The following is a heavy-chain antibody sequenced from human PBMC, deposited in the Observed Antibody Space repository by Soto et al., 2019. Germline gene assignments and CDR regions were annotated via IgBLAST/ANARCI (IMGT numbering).Heavy chain of an antibody. J-gene: IGHJ3*02. V-gene: IGHV3-72*01. CDR2: SGNKANSDTT. CDR3: TRGYSGIDIYAFDI. Sequence: PGGSLRLSCAASGSTLSDHYVDWVRQAPGKGLEWVGRSGNKANSDTTEYGSSVKGRFTISRDDSKNSMYLQMNSLKTEDTAVYYCTRGYSGIDIYAFDIWGQGTLVTVPS. CDR1: GSTLSDHY. D-gene: IGHD1-26*01.